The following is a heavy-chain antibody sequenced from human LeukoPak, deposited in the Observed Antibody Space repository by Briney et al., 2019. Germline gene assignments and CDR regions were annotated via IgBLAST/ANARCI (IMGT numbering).Heavy chain of an antibody. CDR3: ATGGPMYYYGSGSYRSPDAFDI. D-gene: IGHD3-10*01. CDR1: GYTFTGYY. Sequence: ASVKVSCKASGYTFTGYYMHWVRQAPGQGLEWMGWINPNSGGTNYAQKFQGRVTMTRDMSTSTVYMELSSLRSEDTAVYYCATGGPMYYYGSGSYRSPDAFDIWGQGIMVTVSS. J-gene: IGHJ3*02. CDR2: INPNSGGT. V-gene: IGHV1-2*02.